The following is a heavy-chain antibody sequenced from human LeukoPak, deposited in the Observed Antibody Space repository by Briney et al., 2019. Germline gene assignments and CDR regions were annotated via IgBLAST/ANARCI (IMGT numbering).Heavy chain of an antibody. J-gene: IGHJ4*02. D-gene: IGHD6-19*01. Sequence: SETLSLTCTVSGGSISSSSYYWGWIRQPPGKGLEWIGSIYYSGSTYYNPSLKSRVTISVDTSKNQFSLKLSSVTAADTAVYYRARHIAVAGPRFDYWGQGTLVTVSS. CDR2: IYYSGST. CDR1: GGSISSSSYY. CDR3: ARHIAVAGPRFDY. V-gene: IGHV4-39*01.